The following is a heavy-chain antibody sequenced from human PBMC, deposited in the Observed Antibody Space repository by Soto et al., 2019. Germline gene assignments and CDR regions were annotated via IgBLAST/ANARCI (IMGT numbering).Heavy chain of an antibody. D-gene: IGHD3-9*01. CDR3: AKDRHYDILTGRYYYGMDV. CDR2: ISYDGSNK. V-gene: IGHV3-30*18. CDR1: GFTFSSYG. Sequence: GGSLRLSCAASGFTFSSYGMHWVRQAPGKGLEWVAVISYDGSNKYYADSVKGRFTISRDNSKNTLYLQMNSLRAEDTAVYYCAKDRHYDILTGRYYYGMDVWGQGATVTVSS. J-gene: IGHJ6*02.